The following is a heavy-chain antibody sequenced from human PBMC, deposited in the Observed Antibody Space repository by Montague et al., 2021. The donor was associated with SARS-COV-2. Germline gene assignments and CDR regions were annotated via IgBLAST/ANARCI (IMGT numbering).Heavy chain of an antibody. CDR2: VRAGGIT. V-gene: IGHV4-4*08. J-gene: IGHJ5*02. Sequence: SETLSLTCDVSGASVMAFHWTWVRESPATGLEWIGDVRAGGITNYNPSLNNRITISIDTSKAQFSLILTSVNAADTAVYYCARFFRVGTSSAFDHWGQGILVTVSS. CDR1: GASVMAFH. D-gene: IGHD3-10*01. CDR3: ARFFRVGTSSAFDH.